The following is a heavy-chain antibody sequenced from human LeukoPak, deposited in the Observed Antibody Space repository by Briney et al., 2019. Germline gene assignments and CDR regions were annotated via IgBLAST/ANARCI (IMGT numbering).Heavy chain of an antibody. V-gene: IGHV3-30*04. CDR2: ISHDGSNK. Sequence: GSLRLSCAASGFPFGSYAIHWVRQAPGKGLEWVAVISHDGSNKYYATSVKGRFTISRDNPKNTLYLLMNSLRPEDTAVYYCAGGVAIFDYWGQGTLVTVSS. CDR1: GFPFGSYA. D-gene: IGHD3-3*01. CDR3: AGGVAIFDY. J-gene: IGHJ4*02.